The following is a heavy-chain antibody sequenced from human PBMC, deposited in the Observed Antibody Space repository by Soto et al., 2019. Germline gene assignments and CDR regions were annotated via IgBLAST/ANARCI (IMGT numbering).Heavy chain of an antibody. J-gene: IGHJ6*02. CDR1: GFTFSSYA. V-gene: IGHV3-30-3*01. CDR2: ISYDGSNK. D-gene: IGHD6-6*01. Sequence: QVQLVESGGGVVQPGRSLRLSCAASGFTFSSYAMHWVRQAPGKGLEWVAVISYDGSNKYYADSVKGRFTISRDNSKTTLYLQMSSLRAEDTAVYYCARDKGTGAARPVRSDGQTTYYYYGMDVWGQGTTVTVSS. CDR3: ARDKGTGAARPVRSDGQTTYYYYGMDV.